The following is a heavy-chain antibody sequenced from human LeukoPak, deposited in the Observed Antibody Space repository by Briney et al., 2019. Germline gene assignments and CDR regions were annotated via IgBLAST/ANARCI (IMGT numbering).Heavy chain of an antibody. J-gene: IGHJ5*02. CDR3: SRESGPYCPFGH. CDR2: ISLRGRT. CDR1: GGSITTTNF. D-gene: IGHD1-26*01. V-gene: IGHV4-4*02. Sequence: PSGTLSLTCGVSGGSITTTNFWSWVRQPPGGGLEWIGEISLRGRTQYNPSLKSRVNISIDDSKNHLYLSLASVTAADTAVYYCSRESGPYCPFGHWGQGTLVAVTS.